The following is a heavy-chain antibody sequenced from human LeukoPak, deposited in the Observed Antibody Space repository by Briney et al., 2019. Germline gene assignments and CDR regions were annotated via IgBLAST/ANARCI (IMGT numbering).Heavy chain of an antibody. Sequence: GGSLRLSCAASGFTFSSYEMNWVRQAPGKGLGWVSYISSSGSTIYYADSVKGRFTISRDNAKNSLYLQMNSLRAEDTAVYYCARGGGNDNYFDYWGQGTLVTVSS. D-gene: IGHD1-1*01. J-gene: IGHJ4*02. CDR3: ARGGGNDNYFDY. CDR2: ISSSGSTI. CDR1: GFTFSSYE. V-gene: IGHV3-48*03.